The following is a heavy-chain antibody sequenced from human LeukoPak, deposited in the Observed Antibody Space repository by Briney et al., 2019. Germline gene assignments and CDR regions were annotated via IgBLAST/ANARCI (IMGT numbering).Heavy chain of an antibody. D-gene: IGHD5-12*01. Sequence: ASVKVSCKASGYTFTGYYMHWVRQAPGQGLEWMGWINPNSGGTNYAQKFQGRVTMTRDTSISTAYMELSRLRSDDTAVYYCARDRAEEWLRFRPFYFDYWGQGTLVTVSS. V-gene: IGHV1-2*02. CDR1: GYTFTGYY. CDR2: INPNSGGT. J-gene: IGHJ4*02. CDR3: ARDRAEEWLRFRPFYFDY.